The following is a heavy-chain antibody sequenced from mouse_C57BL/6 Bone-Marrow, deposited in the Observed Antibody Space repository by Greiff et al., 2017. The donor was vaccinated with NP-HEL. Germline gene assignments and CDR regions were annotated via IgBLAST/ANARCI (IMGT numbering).Heavy chain of an antibody. CDR3: ARETYYYGTKAMDY. V-gene: IGHV5-16*01. Sequence: EVQLVESEGGLVQPGSSMKLSCTASGFTFSDYYMAWVRQVPEKGLEWVANINYDGSSTYYLDSLKSRFIISRDNAKNILYLQMSSLKSEDTATYYCARETYYYGTKAMDYWGQGTSVTVSS. D-gene: IGHD1-1*01. CDR1: GFTFSDYY. CDR2: INYDGSST. J-gene: IGHJ4*01.